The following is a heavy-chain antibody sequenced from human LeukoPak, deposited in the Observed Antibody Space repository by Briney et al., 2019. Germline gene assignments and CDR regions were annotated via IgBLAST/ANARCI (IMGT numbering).Heavy chain of an antibody. Sequence: ASVKVSCKASGYTFTSYYMHWVRQAPGQGLEWMGWISAYNGNTNYAQKLQGRVTMTTDTSTSTAYMELRSLRSDDTAVYYCAREGDSDSSGYYDYWGQGTLVTVSS. CDR2: ISAYNGNT. V-gene: IGHV1-18*04. J-gene: IGHJ4*02. CDR3: AREGDSDSSGYYDY. D-gene: IGHD3-22*01. CDR1: GYTFTSYY.